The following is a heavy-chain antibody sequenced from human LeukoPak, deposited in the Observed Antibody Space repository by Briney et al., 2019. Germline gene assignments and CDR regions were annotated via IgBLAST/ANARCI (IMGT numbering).Heavy chain of an antibody. Sequence: GGSLRLSCAASGFTFSSYAMSWVRQAPGKGLEWVSAISGSGGSTYYADSVKGRFTISRDNSKNTLYLQMHSLRAEDTAVYYCAKDEGDYYDSSGYYYGSWGQGTLVTVSS. CDR1: GFTFSSYA. J-gene: IGHJ4*02. V-gene: IGHV3-23*01. CDR2: ISGSGGST. CDR3: AKDEGDYYDSSGYYYGS. D-gene: IGHD3-22*01.